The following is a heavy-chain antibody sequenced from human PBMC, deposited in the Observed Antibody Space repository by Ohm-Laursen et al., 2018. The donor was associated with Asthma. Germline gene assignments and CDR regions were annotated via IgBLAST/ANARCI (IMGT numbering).Heavy chain of an antibody. D-gene: IGHD3-22*01. V-gene: IGHV1-3*01. J-gene: IGHJ4*02. CDR3: ARVGLGYYYDSSGYSH. CDR1: GYTFTSYA. Sequence: SVKVSCNASGYTFTSYAMHWVRQAPGQRLEWMGWINAGNGNTKYSQKFQGRVTITRDTSASTAYMELSSLRSEDTAVYYCARVGLGYYYDSSGYSHWGQGTLVTVSS. CDR2: INAGNGNT.